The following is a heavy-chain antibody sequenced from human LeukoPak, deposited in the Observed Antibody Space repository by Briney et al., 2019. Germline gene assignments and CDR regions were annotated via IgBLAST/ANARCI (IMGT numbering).Heavy chain of an antibody. CDR2: IYPGDSDT. CDR1: GYTFTNYW. CDR3: VRLSASGPSMRSFDF. D-gene: IGHD2/OR15-2a*01. Sequence: PGESLTISCNPSGYTFTNYWIAWVRQTPGKSLEWMGSIYPGDSDTTFSPSFQGHVTISADKSIHTAHLHWSSLKASDTAMYYCVRLSASGPSMRSFDFWGQGTLVTVSS. V-gene: IGHV5-51*03. J-gene: IGHJ4*02.